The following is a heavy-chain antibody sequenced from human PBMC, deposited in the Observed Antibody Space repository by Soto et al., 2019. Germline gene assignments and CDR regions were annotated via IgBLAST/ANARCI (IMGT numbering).Heavy chain of an antibody. CDR1: GFTFSSYA. CDR2: ISGSGGST. CDR3: AKGRGYCMSTSCYAGSDH. D-gene: IGHD2-2*01. Sequence: GGSLRLSCAASGFTFSSYAMSWVRQAPGKGLEWVSVISGSGGSTYYADSVKGRFTISRDNSKNTLYLQMNSLRAEDTAVYYCAKGRGYCMSTSCYAGSDHWGQGTLVTVSS. J-gene: IGHJ4*02. V-gene: IGHV3-23*01.